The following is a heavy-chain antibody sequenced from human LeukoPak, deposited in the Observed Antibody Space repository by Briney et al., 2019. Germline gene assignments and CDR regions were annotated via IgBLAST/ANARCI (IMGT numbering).Heavy chain of an antibody. D-gene: IGHD1-26*01. CDR2: IKQDGSEK. CDR3: ARDEPNLYSGSLG. V-gene: IGHV3-7*04. CDR1: EFTFSSYW. Sequence: GGSLILCCASSEFTFSSYWMSWVRQAPGKGLEWVANIKQDGSEKYYVDSVKGRFTISRDNAKNSLYLQMNSLRAEDTAVYYCARDEPNLYSGSLGWGQGTLVTVSS. J-gene: IGHJ4*02.